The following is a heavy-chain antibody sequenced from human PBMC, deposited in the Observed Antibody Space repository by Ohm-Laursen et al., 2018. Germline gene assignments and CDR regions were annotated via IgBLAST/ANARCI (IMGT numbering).Heavy chain of an antibody. D-gene: IGHD3-22*01. CDR3: ARIESDSGGYWYFGMDV. J-gene: IGHJ6*02. V-gene: IGHV4-61*01. CDR2: IYYSGST. Sequence: SETLSLTCSVSGASVSSGSYFWGWIRQPPGKGLEWIGYIYYSGSTNYNPSLKSRVTISVDTSKNQFSLKLSSVTAADTALYYCARIESDSGGYWYFGMDVWGQGTTVTVSS. CDR1: GASVSSGSYF.